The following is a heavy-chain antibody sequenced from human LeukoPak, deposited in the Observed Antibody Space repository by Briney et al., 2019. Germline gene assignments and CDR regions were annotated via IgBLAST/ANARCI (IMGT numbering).Heavy chain of an antibody. Sequence: PGGSLRLSCAASGFAFSSYAMSWVRQAPGKGLDWISGIGGSGVATYYADSVKGRFTISRDNSKNTLHLQMNSLRVDDTAVYYCTKGEVDGDYTPAFWGQGTLVTVSS. CDR2: IGGSGVAT. J-gene: IGHJ4*02. D-gene: IGHD4-17*01. V-gene: IGHV3-23*01. CDR3: TKGEVDGDYTPAF. CDR1: GFAFSSYA.